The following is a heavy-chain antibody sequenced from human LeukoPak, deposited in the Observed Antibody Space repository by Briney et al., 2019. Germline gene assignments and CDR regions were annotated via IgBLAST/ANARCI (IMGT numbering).Heavy chain of an antibody. CDR3: ARGYSSGWYYPPYYFDY. Sequence: GGSLRLSCAASGFTFSSYAMSWIRQAPGKGLEWVSYISSSGSTIYYADSVKGRFTISRDNAKNSLYLQMNSLRAEDTAVYYCARGYSSGWYYPPYYFDYWGQGTLVTVSS. D-gene: IGHD6-19*01. CDR2: ISSSGSTI. J-gene: IGHJ4*02. CDR1: GFTFSSYA. V-gene: IGHV3-11*04.